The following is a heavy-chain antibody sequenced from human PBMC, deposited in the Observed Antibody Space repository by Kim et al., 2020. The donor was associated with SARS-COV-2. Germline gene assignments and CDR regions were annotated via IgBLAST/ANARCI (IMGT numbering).Heavy chain of an antibody. V-gene: IGHV3-33*05. CDR2: ISYDGSNK. J-gene: IGHJ4*03. Sequence: GGSLRLSCAASGFTFSSYGMHRVRQAPGKGLEWVAVISYDGSNKYYADSVKGRFTISRDNSKNTLYLQMNSLRAEDTAVYYCASLKRGLLWFGELNSYF. CDR1: GFTFSSYG. D-gene: IGHD3-10*01. CDR3: ASLKRGLLWFGELNSYF.